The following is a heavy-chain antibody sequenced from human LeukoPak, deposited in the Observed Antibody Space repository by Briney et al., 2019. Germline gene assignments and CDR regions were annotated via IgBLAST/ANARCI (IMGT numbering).Heavy chain of an antibody. J-gene: IGHJ4*02. D-gene: IGHD1-1*01. CDR1: GFTFSSYS. V-gene: IGHV3-21*01. CDR3: ARCTTGRTFGALREIKRSREIDD. Sequence: PGGSLRLSCAASGFTFSSYSMNWFRNAPGKGLEWVSSISSSSSNIYYADSVKGRFTISRDNAKNSLYLQMHDLRVEDTAVYYCARCTTGRTFGALREIKRSREIDDWGQESLVTVSS. CDR2: ISSSSSNI.